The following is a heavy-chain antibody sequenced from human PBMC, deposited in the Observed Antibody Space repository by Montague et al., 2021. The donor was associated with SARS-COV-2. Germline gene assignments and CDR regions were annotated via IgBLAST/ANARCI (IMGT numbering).Heavy chain of an antibody. Sequence: SVKVSCKVSGYTLAELSMHWVRQAPGKGLEWMGGFDPEDGETIYAQKSQGRVTMTEDTSTDTAYMELSSLRSEDTAVYYCATSFPITMVRGVIDYYYGMDVWGQGTTVTVSS. J-gene: IGHJ6*02. CDR2: FDPEDGET. D-gene: IGHD3-10*01. CDR1: GYTLAELS. CDR3: ATSFPITMVRGVIDYYYGMDV. V-gene: IGHV1-24*01.